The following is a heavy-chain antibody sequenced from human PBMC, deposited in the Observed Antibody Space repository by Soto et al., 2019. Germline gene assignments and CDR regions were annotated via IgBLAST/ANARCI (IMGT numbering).Heavy chain of an antibody. J-gene: IGHJ4*02. CDR3: ARFVSATAINDH. D-gene: IGHD2-21*02. CDR1: GFTFRTYS. Sequence: EEQLVESGGGLVKPGESLRLSCAASGFTFRTYSMNWVRQAPGKGLEWVSLISSGSSYIYYADSLKGRFTISRDNAKNSLYLEMNNLRAEDTAVYYCARFVSATAINDHWGQGTLVTVSS. V-gene: IGHV3-21*01. CDR2: ISSGSSYI.